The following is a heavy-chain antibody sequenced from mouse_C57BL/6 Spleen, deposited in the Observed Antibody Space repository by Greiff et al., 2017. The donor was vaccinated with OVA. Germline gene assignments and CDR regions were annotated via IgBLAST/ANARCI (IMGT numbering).Heavy chain of an antibody. CDR2: IYWDDDK. J-gene: IGHJ4*01. V-gene: IGHV8-12*01. D-gene: IGHD1-1*01. Sequence: VKLMESGPGILQSSQTLSLTCSFSGFSLSTSGMGVSWIRQPSGKGLEWLAHIYWDDDKRYNPSLKSRLTISKDTSRNQVFLKITSVDTADTATYYCARAPHYYYGSSSYAMDYWGQGTSVTVSS. CDR1: GFSLSTSGMG. CDR3: ARAPHYYYGSSSYAMDY.